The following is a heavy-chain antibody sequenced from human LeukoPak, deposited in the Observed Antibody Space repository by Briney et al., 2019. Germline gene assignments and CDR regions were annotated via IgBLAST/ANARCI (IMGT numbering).Heavy chain of an antibody. J-gene: IGHJ6*03. Sequence: GGSLRLSCAASGFTFSSYGMHWVRQAPGKGLEWVAVISYDGSNKYYADSVKGRFTISRDNSKNTLYLQMNSLRAEDTAVYYCARGAVAGRFSLRPTGAYYMDVWGKGTTVTVSS. CDR1: GFTFSSYG. CDR2: ISYDGSNK. V-gene: IGHV3-30*03. CDR3: ARGAVAGRFSLRPTGAYYMDV. D-gene: IGHD6-13*01.